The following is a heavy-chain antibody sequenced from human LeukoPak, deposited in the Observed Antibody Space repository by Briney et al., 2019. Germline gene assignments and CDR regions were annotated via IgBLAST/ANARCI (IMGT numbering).Heavy chain of an antibody. J-gene: IGHJ4*02. CDR2: IYYSGST. CDR3: ARDLVGDIAATPRSNDGL. V-gene: IGHV4-39*07. CDR1: GGSISSSSYY. Sequence: SETLSLTCTVSGGSISSSSYYWGWVRQPPGKGLEWIGSIYYSGSTYYNPSLKSRVTISLDASKNQFSLKLTSVTAADTAVYYCARDLVGDIAATPRSNDGLWGQGTLVTVSS. D-gene: IGHD5-12*01.